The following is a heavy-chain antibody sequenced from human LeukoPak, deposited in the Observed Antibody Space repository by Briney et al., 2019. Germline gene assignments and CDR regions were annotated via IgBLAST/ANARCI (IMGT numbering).Heavy chain of an antibody. CDR3: ARDLGLAAAGQMDYYYGMDV. CDR2: IYHSGTT. CDR1: GGSISSSNW. D-gene: IGHD6-13*01. V-gene: IGHV4-4*02. J-gene: IGHJ6*02. Sequence: MPSGTLSLTCTVSGGSISSSNWWSWVRQPPGKGLEWIGEIYHSGTTNYNLSLKSRVTISVDKSKNQFSLKLSSVTAADTAVYYCARDLGLAAAGQMDYYYGMDVWGQGTTVTVSS.